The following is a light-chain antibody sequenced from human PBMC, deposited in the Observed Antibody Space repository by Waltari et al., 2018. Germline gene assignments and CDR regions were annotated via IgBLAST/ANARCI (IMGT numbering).Light chain of an antibody. CDR2: DDN. Sequence: SYVLTQPPSVSVAPGPTARITGGGTGMEGKMVHWYQRKPGQAPVLVVYDDNHRPSGIPERFSGSNFGNTATLTISRVEAGDEADYLCQVWDSVTDPWVFGGGTKLTVL. V-gene: IGLV3-21*02. CDR1: GMEGKM. CDR3: QVWDSVTDPWV. J-gene: IGLJ3*02.